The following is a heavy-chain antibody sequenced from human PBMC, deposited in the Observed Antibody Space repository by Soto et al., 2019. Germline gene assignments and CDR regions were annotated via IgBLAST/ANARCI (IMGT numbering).Heavy chain of an antibody. J-gene: IGHJ4*02. V-gene: IGHV4-4*07. CDR3: ARGGQDFCSGPFDY. D-gene: IGHD3-3*01. Sequence: SDTLSLTITVSGDFISNSFCTWIRQPAGKGLEWIGRIDNSGSTNYNPSLKSRITMSADTSRNQFSLKLNSVTAADTAVYYCARGGQDFCSGPFDYWGQGALVTVSS. CDR1: GDFISNSF. CDR2: IDNSGST.